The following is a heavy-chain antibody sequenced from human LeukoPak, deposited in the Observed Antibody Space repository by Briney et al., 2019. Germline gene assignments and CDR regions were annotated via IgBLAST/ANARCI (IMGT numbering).Heavy chain of an antibody. CDR1: GGSISSSSYY. J-gene: IGHJ4*02. Sequence: SETLSLTCTVSGGSISSSSYYWGWIRQPPGKGLEWIGSIYYSGSTYYNPSLKSRVTISVDTSKNQFSLKLSSVTAADTAVYHCASEAATVTTARFDYWGQGTLVTVSS. D-gene: IGHD4-17*01. V-gene: IGHV4-39*07. CDR2: IYYSGST. CDR3: ASEAATVTTARFDY.